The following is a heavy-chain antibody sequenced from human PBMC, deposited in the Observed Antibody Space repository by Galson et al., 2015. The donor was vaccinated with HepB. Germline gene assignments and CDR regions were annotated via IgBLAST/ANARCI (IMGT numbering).Heavy chain of an antibody. V-gene: IGHV3-13*01. J-gene: IGHJ6*02. CDR3: ARGGGSSSWYEDYYYYYGMDV. CDR1: GSTFSSYD. CDR2: IGTAGDT. D-gene: IGHD6-13*01. Sequence: SLRLSCAASGSTFSSYDMHWVRQATGKGLEWVSAIGTAGDTYYQGSVKGRFTISRENAKNSLYLQMNSLRAGDTAVYYCARGGGSSSWYEDYYYYYGMDVWGQGTTVTVSS.